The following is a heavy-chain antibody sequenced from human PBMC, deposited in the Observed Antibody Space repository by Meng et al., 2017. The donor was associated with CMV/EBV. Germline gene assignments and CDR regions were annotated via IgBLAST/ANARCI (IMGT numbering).Heavy chain of an antibody. V-gene: IGHV1-69*01. D-gene: IGHD1-26*01. CDR1: EGTFSSYA. Sequence: CQASEGTFSSYAISWVRQAPGQGLEWMGGIIPIFGTANYAQKFQGRVTITADESTSTAYMELSSLRSEDTAVYYCARCRTELVLPDYWGQGTLVTVSS. J-gene: IGHJ4*02. CDR2: IIPIFGTA. CDR3: ARCRTELVLPDY.